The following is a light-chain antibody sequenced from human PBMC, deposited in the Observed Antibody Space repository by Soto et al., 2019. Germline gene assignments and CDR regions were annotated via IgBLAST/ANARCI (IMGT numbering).Light chain of an antibody. V-gene: IGLV2-8*01. CDR3: SSYAGSVL. Sequence: QSALTQPPSASGSPGQSVTISCTGTSSDVGGYNYVSWYQQHPGQAPKLIIYEVSKRPSGVPDRFSGSKSGNTASLTVSGLQADDEADYDCSSYAGSVLFGGGTKLTVL. J-gene: IGLJ2*01. CDR1: SSDVGGYNY. CDR2: EVS.